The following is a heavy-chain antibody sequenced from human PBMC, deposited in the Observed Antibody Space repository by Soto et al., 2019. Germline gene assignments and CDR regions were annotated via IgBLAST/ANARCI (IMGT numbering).Heavy chain of an antibody. CDR3: ARGRYDSSNCYFDY. CDR1: GFTFSSFG. Sequence: PGGSLRLSCAASGFTFSSFGMHWVRQAPGKGLEWVAVIWYDGSNIHYADSVKGRFTISRDNSRNTLYLQMNSLRAEDTAVYYCARGRYDSSNCYFDYCGQGTRVTVSS. J-gene: IGHJ4*02. D-gene: IGHD4-4*01. V-gene: IGHV3-33*01. CDR2: IWYDGSNI.